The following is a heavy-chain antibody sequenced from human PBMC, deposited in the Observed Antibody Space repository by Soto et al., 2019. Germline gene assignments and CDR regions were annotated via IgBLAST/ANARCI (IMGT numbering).Heavy chain of an antibody. V-gene: IGHV3-30*03. J-gene: IGHJ4*02. CDR2: ISYDGSNK. CDR3: ARDYYDSSGPLAGSY. Sequence: PGGSLRLSCAASGFTFSSYGMHWVRQAPGKGLEWVAVISYDGSNKYYADSVKGRFTISRDNSKNTLYLQMNSLRSDDTAVYYCARDYYDSSGPLAGSYWGQGTLVTVSS. D-gene: IGHD3-22*01. CDR1: GFTFSSYG.